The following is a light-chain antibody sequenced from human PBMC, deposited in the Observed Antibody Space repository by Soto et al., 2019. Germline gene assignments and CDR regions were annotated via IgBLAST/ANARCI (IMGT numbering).Light chain of an antibody. CDR1: SRDVGGYNY. Sequence: QSVLTQPASVSGSPGQSITISCTGTSRDVGGYNYVSWYQQYPGKAPKLMIYGVTNRPSGVSNRFSGSKTGNPASLTISGLQAEDEAYYYCFSHRRGDSHVFGTGTKLTVL. V-gene: IGLV2-14*01. J-gene: IGLJ1*01. CDR2: GVT. CDR3: FSHRRGDSHV.